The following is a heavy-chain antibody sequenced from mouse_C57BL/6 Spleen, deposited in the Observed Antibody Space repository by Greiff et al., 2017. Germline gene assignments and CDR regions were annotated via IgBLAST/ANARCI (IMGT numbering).Heavy chain of an antibody. CDR2: ISYDGSN. CDR3: ARDWDAMDY. V-gene: IGHV3-6*01. Sequence: EVQRVESGPGLVKPSQSLSLTCSVTGYSITSGYYWNWIRQFPGNKLEWMGYISYDGSNNYNPSLKNRISITRDTSKNQFFLKLNSVTTEDTATYYCARDWDAMDYWGQGTSVTVSS. D-gene: IGHD4-1*01. CDR1: GYSITSGYY. J-gene: IGHJ4*01.